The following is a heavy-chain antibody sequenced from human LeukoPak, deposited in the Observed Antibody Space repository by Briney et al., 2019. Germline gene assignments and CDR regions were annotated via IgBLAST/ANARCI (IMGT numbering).Heavy chain of an antibody. J-gene: IGHJ4*02. Sequence: SETLSLTCAVSGYSISSGYYWGWIRQPPGKGLEWIGSIYHSGSTYYNPSLKSRVTISVDTSKNQFSLKLSSVTAADTAVYYCARGVTGSGLVRGVITVDYWGQGTLVTVSS. CDR3: ARGVTGSGLVRGVITVDY. D-gene: IGHD3-10*01. CDR2: IYHSGST. CDR1: GYSISSGYY. V-gene: IGHV4-38-2*01.